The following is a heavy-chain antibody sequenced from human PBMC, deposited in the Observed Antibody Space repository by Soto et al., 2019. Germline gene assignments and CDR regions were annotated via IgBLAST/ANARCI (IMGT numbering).Heavy chain of an antibody. V-gene: IGHV3-30*18. CDR3: AKDWGHGDYVFDN. J-gene: IGHJ4*02. CDR2: ISDDGRNK. Sequence: QVQLVESGGGVVQPGRSLRLSCAASGFSFNTFGIHWFRQAPGKGLEWVALISDDGRNKYFADSVKGRFTISRDNSNNTLSLQMNSLRAEDTAVYYCAKDWGHGDYVFDNWGQGTLVIVSS. D-gene: IGHD4-17*01. CDR1: GFSFNTFG.